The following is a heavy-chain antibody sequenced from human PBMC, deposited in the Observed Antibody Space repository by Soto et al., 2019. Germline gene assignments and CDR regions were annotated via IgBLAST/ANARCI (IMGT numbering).Heavy chain of an antibody. V-gene: IGHV4-34*01. D-gene: IGHD2-8*02. CDR3: ARDKITGLFDY. J-gene: IGHJ4*01. CDR1: GGSFSGYY. CDR2: INHSGSN. Sequence: QVQLQQWGAGLLKPSETLSLTCAVYGGSFSGYYCTWIRQPPGTGLEWIGEINHSGSNNYTPSLKSRVTISVDTSKNQFSLKLPSVTAADTAVYYCARDKITGLFDYWGHGTLVTVSS.